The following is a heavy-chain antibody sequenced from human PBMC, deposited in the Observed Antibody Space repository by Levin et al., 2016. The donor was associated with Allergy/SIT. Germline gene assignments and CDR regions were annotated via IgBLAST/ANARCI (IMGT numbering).Heavy chain of an antibody. J-gene: IGHJ6*02. CDR3: ARGAPAAMGTYYYYYGMDV. D-gene: IGHD2-2*01. Sequence: GGSLRLSCAASGFTFSSYAMHWVRQAPGKGLEWVAVISYDGSNKYYADSVKGRFTISRDNSKNTLYLQMNSLRAEDTAVYYCARGAPAAMGTYYYYYGMDVWGQGTTVTVSS. V-gene: IGHV3-30*04. CDR2: ISYDGSNK. CDR1: GFTFSSYA.